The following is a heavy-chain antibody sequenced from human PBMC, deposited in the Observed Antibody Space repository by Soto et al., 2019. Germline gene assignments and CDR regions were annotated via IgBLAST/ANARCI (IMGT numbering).Heavy chain of an antibody. CDR2: ISAYNGNT. J-gene: IGHJ5*02. D-gene: IGHD2-2*02. V-gene: IGHV1-18*01. Sequence: ASVKVSCKASGYTFTSYGISWVRQAPGQGLEWRGWISAYNGNTNYAQKLQGRVTMTTDTSTSTAYMELRSLRSDDSAVYYCARGPYPTTNWFDPWRQGTLVTVSS. CDR1: GYTFTSYG. CDR3: ARGPYPTTNWFDP.